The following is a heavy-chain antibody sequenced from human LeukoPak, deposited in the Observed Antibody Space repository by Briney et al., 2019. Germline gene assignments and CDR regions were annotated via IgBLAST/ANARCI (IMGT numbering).Heavy chain of an antibody. J-gene: IGHJ4*02. V-gene: IGHV1-24*01. CDR2: FDPEDGET. D-gene: IGHD5-18*01. CDR3: ATVQTWIQLWLKTKYFDY. CDR1: GYTLTELS. Sequence: ASVKVSCKVSGYTLTELSMHWVRQAPGKGLEWMGGFDPEDGETIYAQKFQGRVTMTEDTSTDTAYMELSSLRSEDTAVYYCATVQTWIQLWLKTKYFDYWGQGTLVTVSS.